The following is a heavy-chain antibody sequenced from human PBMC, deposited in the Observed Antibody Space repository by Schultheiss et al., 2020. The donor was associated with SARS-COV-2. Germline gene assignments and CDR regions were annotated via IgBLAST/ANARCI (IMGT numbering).Heavy chain of an antibody. CDR3: ATHQWETPQV. V-gene: IGHV4-61*05. J-gene: IGHJ4*02. D-gene: IGHD1-26*01. CDR2: IYYSGST. Sequence: SETLSLTCTVSGGSISSSSYYWGWIRQPPGKGLEWIGYIYYSGSTNYNPSLKSRVTISVDTSKNQFSLKLSSVTAADTAVYYCATHQWETPQVWGQGTLVTVSS. CDR1: GGSISSSSYY.